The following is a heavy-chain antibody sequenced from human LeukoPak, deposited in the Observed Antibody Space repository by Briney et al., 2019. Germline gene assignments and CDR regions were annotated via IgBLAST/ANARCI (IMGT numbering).Heavy chain of an antibody. V-gene: IGHV1-3*01. D-gene: IGHD1-1*01. CDR3: ARDRRLETWMGFFDY. Sequence: GASVKVSCKASGYTFTSYAMHWVRQSPGQRLEWMGWINAGNGNTKYSQKFQGRVTITRDTSASTAYMELSSLRSEDTAVYYCARDRRLETWMGFFDYWGQGTLVTVSS. CDR2: INAGNGNT. CDR1: GYTFTSYA. J-gene: IGHJ4*02.